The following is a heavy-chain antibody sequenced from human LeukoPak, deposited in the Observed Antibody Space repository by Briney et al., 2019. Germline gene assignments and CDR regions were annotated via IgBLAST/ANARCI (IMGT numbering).Heavy chain of an antibody. J-gene: IGHJ5*02. CDR2: IYPGDSDT. V-gene: IGHV5-51*01. Sequence: GESLKISCQASGYRFTNYWIGWVRQMPGKGLEFMGIIYPGDSDTRYSPSFQRQVIISADKSTSTAYLQWSSLKASDTAMYYCASAGITGNIPFDPWGQGTLVTVSS. CDR3: ASAGITGNIPFDP. CDR1: GYRFTNYW. D-gene: IGHD1-20*01.